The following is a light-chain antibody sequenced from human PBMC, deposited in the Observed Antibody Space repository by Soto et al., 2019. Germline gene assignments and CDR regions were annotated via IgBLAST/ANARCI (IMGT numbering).Light chain of an antibody. Sequence: IQMTQSPSSLSASIGDIVTITSHASQDINTNFIWYQQKPGKAPKLLIYDASDLETGVPSRFSGSGSGTGFTFTISSLQPEDFATYYCQQYESLPLTFGQGRLLEVK. J-gene: IGKJ5*01. V-gene: IGKV1-33*01. CDR1: QDINTN. CDR3: QQYESLPLT. CDR2: DAS.